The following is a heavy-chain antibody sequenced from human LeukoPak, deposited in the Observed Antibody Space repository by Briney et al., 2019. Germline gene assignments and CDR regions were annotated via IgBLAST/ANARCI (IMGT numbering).Heavy chain of an antibody. Sequence: PSETLSLTCTVSGGSISSSTYYWGWIRQPPGKGLEWIGSIYYSGSTYYNPSLKSRVTISVDTSKNQFSLKLSSVTAADTAVYYCARARYYYDSSGRYHGGDFDYWGQGTLVTVSS. CDR2: IYYSGST. CDR3: ARARYYYDSSGRYHGGDFDY. D-gene: IGHD3-22*01. J-gene: IGHJ4*02. V-gene: IGHV4-39*01. CDR1: GGSISSSTYY.